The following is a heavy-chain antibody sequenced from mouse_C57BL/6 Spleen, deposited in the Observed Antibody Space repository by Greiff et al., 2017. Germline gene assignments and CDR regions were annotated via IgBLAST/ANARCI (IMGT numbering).Heavy chain of an antibody. CDR1: GYTFTDYE. D-gene: IGHD2-4*01. CDR3: TNYAAKFAY. V-gene: IGHV1-15*01. Sequence: VQLVESGAELVRPGASVTLSCKASGYTFTDYEMHWVKQTPVHGLEWIGAIDPEPGGTAYNQKFKGKAILTADKSSSTAYMELRSLTSEDSAVYYCTNYAAKFAYWGQGTLVTVSA. J-gene: IGHJ3*01. CDR2: IDPEPGGT.